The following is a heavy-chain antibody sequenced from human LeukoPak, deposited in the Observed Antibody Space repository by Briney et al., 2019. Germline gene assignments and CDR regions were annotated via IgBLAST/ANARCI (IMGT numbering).Heavy chain of an antibody. CDR1: GYTFTSYG. V-gene: IGHV1-18*01. D-gene: IGHD6-6*01. CDR2: ISAYNGNT. CDR3: ARDPYSSSVNWFDP. J-gene: IGHJ5*02. Sequence: GASVKVSCKASGYTFTSYGISWVRQAPGQGLEWMGWISAYNGNTNYAQKLQGRVTMTTDTSTSTAYMELRSLRSDDTAVYYCARDPYSSSVNWFDPWGQGTPVTVSS.